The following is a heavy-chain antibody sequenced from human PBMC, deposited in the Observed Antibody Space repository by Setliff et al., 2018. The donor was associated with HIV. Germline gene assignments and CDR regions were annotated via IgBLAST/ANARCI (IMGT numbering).Heavy chain of an antibody. CDR3: ATLGSCPNSRCPNY. Sequence: SETLSLTCTVSGGSISSSSYYWGWIRQPPGKGLEWIGSIYYSGSTYYNPSLKSRVTISVDTSKNQFSLKMISLSAADSAMYYCATLGSCPNSRCPNYWGQGTLVTVSS. D-gene: IGHD2-15*01. CDR1: GGSISSSSYY. J-gene: IGHJ4*02. V-gene: IGHV4-39*07. CDR2: IYYSGST.